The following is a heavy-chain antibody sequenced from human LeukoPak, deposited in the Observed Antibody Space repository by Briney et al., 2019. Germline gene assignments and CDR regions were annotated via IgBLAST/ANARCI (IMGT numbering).Heavy chain of an antibody. J-gene: IGHJ4*02. CDR3: AKDQNYDSSGSFDY. Sequence: HPGGSLRLSCAASGFTFDDYAMHWVRQAPGKGLEWVSGISWNSGSIGYADSVKGRFTISRDNAKNSLYLQMNSLRAEDTALYYCAKDQNYDSSGSFDYWGQGTLVTVSS. CDR2: ISWNSGSI. V-gene: IGHV3-9*01. D-gene: IGHD3-22*01. CDR1: GFTFDDYA.